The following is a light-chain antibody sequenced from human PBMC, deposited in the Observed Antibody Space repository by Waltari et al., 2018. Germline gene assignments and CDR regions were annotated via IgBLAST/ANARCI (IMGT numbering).Light chain of an antibody. Sequence: QSALTQPPSASGSPGQSVTISCTGTSSDVGRYNYVSWYQQHPGKAPKLMIYEVSKRPSGVPARLSGSKSGNTASLTVSGLQAEDEADYCCSSYAGSNNVVFGGGTKLTVL. CDR2: EVS. V-gene: IGLV2-8*01. CDR1: SSDVGRYNY. J-gene: IGLJ2*01. CDR3: SSYAGSNNVV.